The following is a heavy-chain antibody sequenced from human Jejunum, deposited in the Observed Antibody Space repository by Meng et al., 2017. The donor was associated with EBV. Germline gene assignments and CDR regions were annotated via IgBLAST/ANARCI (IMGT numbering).Heavy chain of an antibody. V-gene: IGHV7-4-1*02. D-gene: IGHD2-8*02. J-gene: IGHJ5*02. Sequence: QVQLLQTGSWLKNPWAQWKVSCKASGYTFTSSGINWVRQAPGQGLEWMGWINTNTGYPTYAQDFTGRFVFSLDTSVSTAYLQITSLSTEDNAVYYCARVRPGGGWFDPWGQGTLVTVSS. CDR1: GYTFTSSG. CDR2: INTNTGYP. CDR3: ARVRPGGGWFDP.